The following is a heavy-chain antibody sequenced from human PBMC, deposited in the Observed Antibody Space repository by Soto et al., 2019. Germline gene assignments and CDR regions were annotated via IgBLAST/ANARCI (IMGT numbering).Heavy chain of an antibody. J-gene: IGHJ4*02. CDR3: AKDRPRRTSGYFFHS. CDR1: GFTFSTYA. Sequence: PGGSLRLSCAASGFTFSTYAMAWVRQAPGKGLEWVSGVSASGLNTDYADPVKGRFYISRDNSKNTVSLHMNSLRAEDTALYYFAKDRPRRTSGYFFHSWRQGTPVTVSS. V-gene: IGHV3-23*01. CDR2: VSASGLNT. D-gene: IGHD5-18*01.